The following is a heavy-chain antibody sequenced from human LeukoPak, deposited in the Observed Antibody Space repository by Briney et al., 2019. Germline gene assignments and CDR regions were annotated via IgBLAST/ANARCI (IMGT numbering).Heavy chain of an antibody. CDR2: IYYTGST. CDR1: GGSLSTYY. Sequence: KPSETLSLTCTVSGGSLSTYYWSWIRQPPGKGLEWMGYIYYTGSTNYSPSLKSRVTISVDTSKNQFSLRLSSVTAADTAVYYCARASGGYFNNWFDPWGQGTLVTVSS. J-gene: IGHJ5*02. V-gene: IGHV4-59*01. CDR3: ARASGGYFNNWFDP. D-gene: IGHD3-22*01.